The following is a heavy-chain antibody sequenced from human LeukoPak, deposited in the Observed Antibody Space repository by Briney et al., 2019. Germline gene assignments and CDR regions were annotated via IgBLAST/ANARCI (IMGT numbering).Heavy chain of an antibody. V-gene: IGHV1-2*06. CDR3: ARDPDHSSSSLYFQH. J-gene: IGHJ1*01. CDR1: GYTFTGYY. Sequence: ASVKVSCKASGYTFTGYYMHWVRQAPGQGLEGMGRINPNSGGTNYAQKFQGRVTMTRDTSISTAYMELSRLRSDDTAVYYCARDPDHSSSSLYFQHWGQGTLVTVSS. D-gene: IGHD6-6*01. CDR2: INPNSGGT.